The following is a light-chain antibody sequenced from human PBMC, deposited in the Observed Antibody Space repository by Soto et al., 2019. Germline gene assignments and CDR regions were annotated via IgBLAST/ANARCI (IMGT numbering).Light chain of an antibody. CDR2: DVF. CDR3: CSYAGTYV. V-gene: IGLV2-11*01. CDR1: SSDVGGYDY. Sequence: QSALTQPRSVSGSPGQSVTISCTGTSSDVGGYDYVSWYQQHPGKAPKVIIYDVFKRPSGVPDRFSGSKSGNTASLTISGLQAEDEADYYCCSYAGTYVFGVGTKVTVL. J-gene: IGLJ1*01.